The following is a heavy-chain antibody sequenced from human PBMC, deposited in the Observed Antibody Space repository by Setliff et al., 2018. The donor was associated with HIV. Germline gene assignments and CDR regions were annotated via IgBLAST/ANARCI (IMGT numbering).Heavy chain of an antibody. CDR2: INPNSGGT. Sequence: ASVKVSCKASGYTLAGYFMHWVRQAPGQGLEWMGWINPNSGGTNYAQKFQGRVTMTRDTSISTVYMDLTRLRSDDTAVYYCAREGSNPFRYFFDFWGQGALVTVSS. CDR3: AREGSNPFRYFFDF. J-gene: IGHJ4*02. D-gene: IGHD4-4*01. CDR1: GYTLAGYF. V-gene: IGHV1-2*02.